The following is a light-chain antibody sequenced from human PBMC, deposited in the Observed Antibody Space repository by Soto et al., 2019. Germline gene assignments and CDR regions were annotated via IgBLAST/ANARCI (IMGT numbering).Light chain of an antibody. CDR1: QSVSSN. Sequence: EIVMTQSPATLSVSPGERATLSCRASQSVSSNFAWYQQKPGQAPRLLIHDISNRATGIPARFSGSGSGTDFTLTISSLEPEDFAVYYCQLHSDWPMYTFGQGTKLDTK. J-gene: IGKJ2*01. CDR2: DIS. V-gene: IGKV3-11*01. CDR3: QLHSDWPMYT.